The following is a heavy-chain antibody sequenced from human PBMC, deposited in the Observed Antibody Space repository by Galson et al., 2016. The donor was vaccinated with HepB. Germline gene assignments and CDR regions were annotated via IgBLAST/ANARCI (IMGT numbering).Heavy chain of an antibody. CDR1: GYTFTNFG. J-gene: IGHJ6*02. CDR2: VSGYSGQT. V-gene: IGHV1-18*04. Sequence: SVKVSCKASGYTFTNFGISWVRQAPGQGLEWLGWVSGYSGQTNYAQNLQGRITMTTETSTSTAYTELRSLTSDDTADYYCARDLKGELWERDDYYHGMDVWGQGTPVIVSS. CDR3: ARDLKGELWERDDYYHGMDV. D-gene: IGHD3-16*01.